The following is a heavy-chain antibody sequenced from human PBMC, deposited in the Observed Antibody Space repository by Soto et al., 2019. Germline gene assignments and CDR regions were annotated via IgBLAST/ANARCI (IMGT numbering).Heavy chain of an antibody. CDR1: GFTFSSYG. V-gene: IGHV3-33*01. D-gene: IGHD6-19*01. J-gene: IGHJ3*02. CDR3: ARGGYSSGWYSHAFDI. CDR2: IWYDGSNK. Sequence: GGSLRLSCAASGFTFSSYGMHWVRQAPGKGLEWVAVIWYDGSNKYYADSVKGRFTISRDNSKNTLYLQMNSLRAEDTAVYYCARGGYSSGWYSHAFDIWGQGTMVTVSS.